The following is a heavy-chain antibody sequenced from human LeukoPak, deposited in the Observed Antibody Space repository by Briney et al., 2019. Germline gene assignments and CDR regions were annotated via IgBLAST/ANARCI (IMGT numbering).Heavy chain of an antibody. D-gene: IGHD3-22*01. J-gene: IGHJ6*02. V-gene: IGHV3-48*04. CDR1: GFTFSSYW. Sequence: GGSLRLSCAASGFTFSSYWMHWVRQAPGKGLEWVSYIGNDGRMMYYADSVKGRFTISRDSAKNSLYLQMNSLGADDTAVYYCARDASHFDSSGYFHNYYYGMDVWGQGTTVTVSS. CDR2: IGNDGRMM. CDR3: ARDASHFDSSGYFHNYYYGMDV.